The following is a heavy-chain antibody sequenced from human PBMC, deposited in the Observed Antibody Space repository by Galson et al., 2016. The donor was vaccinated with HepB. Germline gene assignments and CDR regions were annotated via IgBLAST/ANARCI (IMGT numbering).Heavy chain of an antibody. Sequence: SETLSLTCGVAGASFSGYFWSWVRQPPGKGLEWIGEVNNIGDTNYTPSLKSRDTILLDTSRNQFTLNLTSVTAADTAIYYGSRARIHLRLTTAPTSPRLKFDAWSQEIQVTVSS. CDR2: VNNIGDT. V-gene: IGHV4-34*01. CDR1: GASFSGYF. D-gene: IGHD3-3*01. CDR3: SRARIHLRLTTAPTSPRLKFDA. J-gene: IGHJ5*02.